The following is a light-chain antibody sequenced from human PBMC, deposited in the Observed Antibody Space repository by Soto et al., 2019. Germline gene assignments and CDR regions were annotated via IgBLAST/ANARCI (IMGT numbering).Light chain of an antibody. CDR3: QQGHSNPIT. J-gene: IGKJ5*01. Sequence: DIQLTQSPSSLSASVGDRVTITCRTSQSISTYLNWYQQKPGKAPKLLIYAASSLQSGVPSRFSGSGSGTDFTLTISSLQPEDFATYYCQQGHSNPITLGQGTRWRL. CDR2: AAS. CDR1: QSISTY. V-gene: IGKV1-39*01.